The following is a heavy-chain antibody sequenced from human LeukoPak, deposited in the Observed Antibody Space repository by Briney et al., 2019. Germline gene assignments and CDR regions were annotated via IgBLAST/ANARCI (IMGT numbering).Heavy chain of an antibody. V-gene: IGHV1-69*13. Sequence: SVKVSCKASGGTFSSYAISWVRQAPGQGLEWMGGIIPIFGTANYAQKFQGRVSITADESTSTAYMELSSLRSEDTAVYYCARDHAGYSYGFDYWGQGTLVTVSS. CDR3: ARDHAGYSYGFDY. CDR2: IIPIFGTA. D-gene: IGHD5-18*01. CDR1: GGTFSSYA. J-gene: IGHJ4*02.